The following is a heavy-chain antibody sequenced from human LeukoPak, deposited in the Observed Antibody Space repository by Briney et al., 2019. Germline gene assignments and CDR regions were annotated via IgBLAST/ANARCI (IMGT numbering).Heavy chain of an antibody. Sequence: GGSLRLSCAASGFTFDDYAMHWVRQAPGKGLEWVSGISWNSGSIGYADSVKGRFTISRDNAKNSLYLQMNSLRAEDTALYYCASAPIGLELRRAAFDYWGQGTLVTVSS. CDR2: ISWNSGSI. CDR3: ASAPIGLELRRAAFDY. J-gene: IGHJ4*02. D-gene: IGHD1-7*01. V-gene: IGHV3-9*01. CDR1: GFTFDDYA.